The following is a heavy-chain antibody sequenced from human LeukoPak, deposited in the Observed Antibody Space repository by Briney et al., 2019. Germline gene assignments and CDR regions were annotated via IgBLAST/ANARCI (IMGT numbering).Heavy chain of an antibody. Sequence: TSETLSLTCTVSGGSISSSSYYWGWIRQPPGKGLEWIGSIYYSGSTYYNPSLKSRVTISVDTSKNQFSLKLSSVTAADTAVYYCAREATTAGSDFYYYYMDVWGKGTTVTISS. CDR1: GGSISSSSYY. V-gene: IGHV4-39*07. J-gene: IGHJ6*03. CDR3: AREATTAGSDFYYYYMDV. CDR2: IYYSGST. D-gene: IGHD6-13*01.